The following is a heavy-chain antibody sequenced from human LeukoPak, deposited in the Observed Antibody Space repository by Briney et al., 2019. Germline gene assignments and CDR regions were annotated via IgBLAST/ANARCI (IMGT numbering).Heavy chain of an antibody. J-gene: IGHJ5*02. CDR2: IIPILGIA. D-gene: IGHD2-15*01. V-gene: IGHV1-69*04. CDR1: GGTFSSYT. CDR3: ARDGSVVVAASWFDP. Sequence: GASVKVSCKASGGTFSSYTISWVRQAPGQGLEWMGRIIPILGIANYAQKFQGRVMITADKSTSTAYVELSSLRSEDTAVYYCARDGSVVVAASWFDPWGQGTLVTVSS.